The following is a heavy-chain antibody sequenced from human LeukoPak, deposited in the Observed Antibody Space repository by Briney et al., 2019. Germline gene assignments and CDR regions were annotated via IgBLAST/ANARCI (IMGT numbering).Heavy chain of an antibody. CDR3: ARGKDDYVWGSHPRDFDY. CDR2: INHSGST. CDR1: GGSFSGYY. D-gene: IGHD3-16*01. V-gene: IGHV4-34*01. J-gene: IGHJ4*02. Sequence: SETLSLTCAVYGGSFSGYYWSWIRQPPGKGLEWIGEINHSGSTNYNPSLKSQVTISVDTSKNQFSLKLSSVTAADTAVYYCARGKDDYVWGSHPRDFDYWGQGTLVTVSS.